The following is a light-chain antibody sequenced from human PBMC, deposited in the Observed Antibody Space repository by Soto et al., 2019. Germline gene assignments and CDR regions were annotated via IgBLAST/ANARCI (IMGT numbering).Light chain of an antibody. V-gene: IGKV4-1*01. CDR3: QQYYTTPPA. CDR2: WAS. J-gene: IGKJ4*01. Sequence: DIVMTQSPDSLTVSLGERATINCKSSQSIFYSSNNKNYLAWYQQKPGQPPKLLIYWASTRESGVPDRFSGGGSGTDFTLTISSLQAEDVAVYYCQQYYTTPPAFGGGTKVEIK. CDR1: QSIFYSSNNKNY.